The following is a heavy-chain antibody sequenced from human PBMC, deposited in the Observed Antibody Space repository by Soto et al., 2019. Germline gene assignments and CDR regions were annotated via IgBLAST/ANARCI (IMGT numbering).Heavy chain of an antibody. CDR3: ANNAITIFGVVIPPYYYMDV. Sequence: GGSLRLSCAASGFTFSSYAMSWVRQAPGKGLEWVSAISGSGGSTYYADSVKGRFTISRDNSKNTLYLQMNSLRAEDTAVYYCANNAITIFGVVIPPYYYMDVWGKGTTVTVSS. CDR2: ISGSGGST. V-gene: IGHV3-23*01. J-gene: IGHJ6*03. D-gene: IGHD3-3*01. CDR1: GFTFSSYA.